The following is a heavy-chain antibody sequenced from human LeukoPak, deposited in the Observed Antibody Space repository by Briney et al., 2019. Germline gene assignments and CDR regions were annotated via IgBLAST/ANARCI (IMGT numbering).Heavy chain of an antibody. V-gene: IGHV3-74*01. CDR2: INSEGTST. CDR1: GFTFSSYW. CDR3: VKDRSSTWSFDY. J-gene: IGHJ4*02. D-gene: IGHD6-13*01. Sequence: GGSLRLSCAASGFTFSSYWMHWVRQAPGKGLVWVSRINSEGTSTSYADSVKGPFTISRDNAKNTLYLQMNSLRAEDTAVYYCVKDRSSTWSFDYWGQGTLVIVSS.